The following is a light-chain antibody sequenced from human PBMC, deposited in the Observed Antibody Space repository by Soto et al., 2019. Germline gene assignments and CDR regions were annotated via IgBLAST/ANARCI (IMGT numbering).Light chain of an antibody. J-gene: IGKJ5*01. V-gene: IGKV1-39*01. CDR1: QTISTY. CDR3: QQSYRTPIT. CDR2: AAS. Sequence: DIQMTQSPSSLSESVGDRVTITCWTSQTISTYLNWYQHKPGKAPEVLIYAASNLQSGVPSRFSGSGSGTDFTLTISSLQPADSATYYCQQSYRTPITFGQGTRLEIK.